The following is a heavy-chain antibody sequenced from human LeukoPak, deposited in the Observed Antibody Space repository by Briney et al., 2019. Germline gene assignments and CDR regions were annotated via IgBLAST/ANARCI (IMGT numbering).Heavy chain of an antibody. CDR3: ARGQKQLWLHKDY. D-gene: IGHD5-18*01. J-gene: IGHJ4*02. CDR1: GFTFSSYS. CDR2: ISSSSSYI. Sequence: GGSLRLSCAASGFTFSSYSMNWVRQAPGKGLEWVSSISSSSSYIYYADSVKGRFTISRDNAKNSLYLQMNSLRAEDMAVYYCARGQKQLWLHKDYWGQGTLVTVSS. V-gene: IGHV3-21*01.